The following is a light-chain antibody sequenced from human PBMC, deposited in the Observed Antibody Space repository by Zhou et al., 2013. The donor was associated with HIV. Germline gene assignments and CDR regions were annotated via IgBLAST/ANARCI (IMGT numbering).Light chain of an antibody. CDR1: QDITNF. CDR2: AAS. CDR3: QQAYIFPRT. Sequence: DIQMTQSPSSLSGSVGDRVTMTRQASQDITNFLNWYQQKPGQAPKLLIYAASNLETGVPSRFIGSGSGTHFTFTISSLQPEDIATYYCQQAYIFPRTFGPGTKVDIK. J-gene: IGKJ3*01. V-gene: IGKV1-33*01.